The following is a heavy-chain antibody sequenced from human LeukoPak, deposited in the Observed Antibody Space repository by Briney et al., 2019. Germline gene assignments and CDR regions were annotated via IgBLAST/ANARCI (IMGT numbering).Heavy chain of an antibody. CDR3: ARDYCSSTSCYSPGMDV. CDR2: ISSSGSTI. D-gene: IGHD2-2*02. J-gene: IGHJ6*02. V-gene: IGHV3-48*03. Sequence: GGSLRLSCAASGFTFSSYEMNWVRQAPGKGLEWVSYISSSGSTIYYADSVKGRFTISRDNAQNSLYLQMNSLRAEDTAVYYCARDYCSSTSCYSPGMDVWGQGTTVTVSS. CDR1: GFTFSSYE.